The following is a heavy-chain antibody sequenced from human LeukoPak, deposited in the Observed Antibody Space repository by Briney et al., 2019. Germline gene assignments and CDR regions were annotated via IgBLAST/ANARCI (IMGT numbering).Heavy chain of an antibody. CDR1: GYSFTNYW. V-gene: IGHV5-51*01. CDR2: IYPGDSDT. J-gene: IGHJ4*02. Sequence: GESLKISCKGSGYSFTNYWIAWVRQMPGKGLEWMGIIYPGDSDTKYSPSFQGQVTISADKSISTAYLQWSSLKASDTAMYYCARSGYSSGWYVGSFDYWGQGTLVTVSS. CDR3: ARSGYSSGWYVGSFDY. D-gene: IGHD6-19*01.